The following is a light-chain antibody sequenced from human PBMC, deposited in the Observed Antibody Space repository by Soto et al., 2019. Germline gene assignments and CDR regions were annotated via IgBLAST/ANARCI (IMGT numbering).Light chain of an antibody. CDR2: GAS. CDR3: QQYDSSPAT. J-gene: IGKJ1*01. Sequence: EIVLTQSPGTLSLSPGERATLSCRASQSVTSSYLAWYQQKPGQAPRLLIYGASSRATGIPERFSGSGSGTDFTLTISRLEPEDFAVYYCQQYDSSPATFGQGTKVEIK. CDR1: QSVTSSY. V-gene: IGKV3-20*01.